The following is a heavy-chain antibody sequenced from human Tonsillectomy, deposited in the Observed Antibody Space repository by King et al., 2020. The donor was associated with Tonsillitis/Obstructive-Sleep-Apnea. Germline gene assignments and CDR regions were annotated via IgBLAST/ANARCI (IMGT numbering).Heavy chain of an antibody. CDR2: ICYDGSNK. Sequence: VQLVESGGGVVQPGRSLRLSCAASGFTFSSYGMHWVRQAPGKGLEWVAVICYDGSNKYYADSVKGRFTISRDNSKNTLYLQMNSLRAEDTAGYYCARWGEYCSSTSCYTNFDYWGQGTLVTVSS. CDR1: GFTFSSYG. D-gene: IGHD2-2*02. CDR3: ARWGEYCSSTSCYTNFDY. V-gene: IGHV3-33*01. J-gene: IGHJ4*02.